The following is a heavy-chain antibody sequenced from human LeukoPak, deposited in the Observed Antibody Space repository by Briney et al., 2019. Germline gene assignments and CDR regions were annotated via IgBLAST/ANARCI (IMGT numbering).Heavy chain of an antibody. CDR1: GFTFSSYW. D-gene: IGHD3-10*01. CDR3: AREVRGVILYYYYMDV. Sequence: GGSLRLSCAASGFTFSSYWMSWVRQAPGKGLEWAANIKQDGSEKYYVDSVKGRFTISRDNAKNSLYLQMNSLRAEDTAVYYCAREVRGVILYYYYMDVWGKGTTVTISS. J-gene: IGHJ6*03. V-gene: IGHV3-7*01. CDR2: IKQDGSEK.